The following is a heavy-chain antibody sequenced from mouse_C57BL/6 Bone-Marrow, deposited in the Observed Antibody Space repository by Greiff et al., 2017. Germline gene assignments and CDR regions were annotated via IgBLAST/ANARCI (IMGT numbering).Heavy chain of an antibody. Sequence: LQQSGASVKISCKASGYAFSSYWMNWVKQRPEKGLEWIGQIYPGDGDTNYNGKFKGKATLTANKSSSTAYMQPSSLTSEDSAVYFCARWEVVARVAMAYWGQGTSVTVSA. CDR1: GYAFSSYW. V-gene: IGHV1-80*01. J-gene: IGHJ4*01. D-gene: IGHD1-1*01. CDR3: ARWEVVARVAMAY. CDR2: IYPGDGDT.